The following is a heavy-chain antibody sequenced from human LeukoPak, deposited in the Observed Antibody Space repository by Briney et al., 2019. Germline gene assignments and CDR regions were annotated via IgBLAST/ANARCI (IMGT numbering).Heavy chain of an antibody. Sequence: GGSLRLSCAASGFIVSSNYMSWVRQAPGKGLEWVSVIYSGGSTYYADSVKGRFTISRDNSKNTLYLQMNSLRAEDTAVYYCARDRLVGWYYYGMDVWGQGTTVTVSS. CDR3: ARDRLVGWYYYGMDV. CDR1: GFIVSSNY. CDR2: IYSGGST. V-gene: IGHV3-66*01. J-gene: IGHJ6*02. D-gene: IGHD2-8*02.